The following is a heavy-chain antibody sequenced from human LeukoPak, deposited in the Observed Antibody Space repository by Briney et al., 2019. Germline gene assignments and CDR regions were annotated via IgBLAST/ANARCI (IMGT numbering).Heavy chain of an antibody. Sequence: SVKVSCKASGGTFSSYAISWVRQAPGQGLEWMGRIIPILGIANYAQKFQGRVTITADKSTSTAYMELSSLRSEDTAVYYCARVGRQLGFDYWGQGTLVTVSS. CDR3: ARVGRQLGFDY. V-gene: IGHV1-69*04. CDR2: IIPILGIA. CDR1: GGTFSSYA. J-gene: IGHJ4*02. D-gene: IGHD6-13*01.